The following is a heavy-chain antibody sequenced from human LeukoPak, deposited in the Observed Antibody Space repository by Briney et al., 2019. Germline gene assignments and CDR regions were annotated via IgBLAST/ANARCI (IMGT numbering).Heavy chain of an antibody. CDR3: ARVGTSGWTSDY. J-gene: IGHJ4*02. CDR2: ISSSSRTI. CDR1: GFTFSSYS. V-gene: IGHV3-48*04. Sequence: GGSLRLSCAASGFTFSSYSINWVRQAPGKGLEWLSYISSSSRTISYADSLKGRFTVSRDNAKSSLDLQMNSLRVEDTAVYYCARVGTSGWTSDYWGRGTLVTVSS. D-gene: IGHD6-19*01.